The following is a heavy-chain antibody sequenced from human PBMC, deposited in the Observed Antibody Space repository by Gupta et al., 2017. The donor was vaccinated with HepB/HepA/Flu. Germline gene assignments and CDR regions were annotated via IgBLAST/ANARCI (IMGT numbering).Heavy chain of an antibody. J-gene: IGHJ5*02. Sequence: EVQLLESGGGLVKSGGSMRLSWVASGLLFSKDAMTGVGHAPGKVLEWFSIISGNSDTTHYADSVKGRFTISRDNSNNTVYQQMDSLRAEDTALYYCVNDPNWEWGAWGQGTLVTVSS. CDR2: ISGNSDTT. CDR3: VNDPNWEWGA. CDR1: GLLFSKDA. D-gene: IGHD7-27*01. V-gene: IGHV3-23*01.